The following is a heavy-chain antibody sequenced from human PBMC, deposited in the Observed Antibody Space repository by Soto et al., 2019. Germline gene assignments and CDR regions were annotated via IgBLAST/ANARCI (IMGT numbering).Heavy chain of an antibody. Sequence: GGSLRLSCAASGFTFSSYAMHWVRQAPGKGLEWVAVISYDGSNKYYADSVKGRFTISRDNSKNTLYLQMNSLRAEDTAVYYCARSTTPSRMAAAGTLDYWGQGTLVTAPQ. J-gene: IGHJ4*02. CDR3: ARSTTPSRMAAAGTLDY. CDR1: GFTFSSYA. D-gene: IGHD6-13*01. V-gene: IGHV3-30-3*01. CDR2: ISYDGSNK.